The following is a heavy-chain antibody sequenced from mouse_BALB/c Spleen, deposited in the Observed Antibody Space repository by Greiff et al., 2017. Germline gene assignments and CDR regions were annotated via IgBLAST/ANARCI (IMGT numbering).Heavy chain of an antibody. V-gene: IGHV1-82*01. CDR3: ARSEYGPFAY. Sequence: QVQLQQSGPELVKPGASVKISCKASGYAFSSSWMNWVKQRPGQGLEWIGRIYPGDGDTNYNGKFKGKATLTADKSSSTAYMQLSSLTSVDSAVYFCARSEYGPFAYWGQGTLVTVSA. J-gene: IGHJ3*01. D-gene: IGHD2-10*02. CDR2: IYPGDGDT. CDR1: GYAFSSSW.